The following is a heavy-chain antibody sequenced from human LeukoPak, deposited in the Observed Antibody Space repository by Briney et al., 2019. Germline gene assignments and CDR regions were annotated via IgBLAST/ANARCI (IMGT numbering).Heavy chain of an antibody. CDR2: INHSGST. CDR3: AGGRARLYYGSGSYPAGPFDY. V-gene: IGHV4-34*01. J-gene: IGHJ4*02. CDR1: GGSFSGYY. D-gene: IGHD3-10*01. Sequence: PSETLSLTCAVYGGSFSGYYWSWIRQPPGKGLEWIGEINHSGSTNYNPSLKSRVTISVDTSKNQFSLKLSSVTAADTAVYYCAGGRARLYYGSGSYPAGPFDYWGQGTLVTVSS.